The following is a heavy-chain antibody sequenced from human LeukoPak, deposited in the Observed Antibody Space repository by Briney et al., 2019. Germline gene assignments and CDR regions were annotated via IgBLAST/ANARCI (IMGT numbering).Heavy chain of an antibody. Sequence: GGSLRLSCAASGFTFSSYAMSWVRQAPGKGLECVSAISGSGGSTYYADSVKGRFTISRDNSKNTLYLQMNSLRAEDTAVYYCAKDLISGSYYAEHPQGQGNWGQGTLVTVSS. D-gene: IGHD1-26*01. CDR1: GFTFSSYA. V-gene: IGHV3-23*01. CDR3: AKDLISGSYYAEHPQGQGN. CDR2: ISGSGGST. J-gene: IGHJ4*02.